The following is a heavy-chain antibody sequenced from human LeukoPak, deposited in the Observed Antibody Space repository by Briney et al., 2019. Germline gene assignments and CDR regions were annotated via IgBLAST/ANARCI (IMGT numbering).Heavy chain of an antibody. CDR3: ARDSYSSSWYGYFDY. J-gene: IGHJ4*02. CDR2: INPSGGST. Sequence: ASVKVSCKASGYTFTSYYMHWVRQAPGQGLEWMGIINPSGGSTSHAQKFQGRVTMTRDTSTSTVYMELSSLRSEDTAVYYCARDSYSSSWYGYFDYWGQGTLVTVSS. D-gene: IGHD6-13*01. CDR1: GYTFTSYY. V-gene: IGHV1-46*01.